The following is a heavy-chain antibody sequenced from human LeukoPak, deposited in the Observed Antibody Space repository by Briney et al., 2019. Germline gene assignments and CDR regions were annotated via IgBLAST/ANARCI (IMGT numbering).Heavy chain of an antibody. J-gene: IGHJ5*02. CDR1: GGSFSGYY. CDR2: INHSGST. D-gene: IGHD3-10*01. CDR3: VRLYGSGSYYTRKYNWFDP. V-gene: IGHV4-34*01. Sequence: KPSETLSLTCAAYGGSFSGYYWSWIRQPPGKGLEWIGEINHSGSTNNNPSLKSRVTISVDTSKNRVSLTLSSVTAADTAVYYCVRLYGSGSYYTRKYNWFDPWGQGTLVTVSS.